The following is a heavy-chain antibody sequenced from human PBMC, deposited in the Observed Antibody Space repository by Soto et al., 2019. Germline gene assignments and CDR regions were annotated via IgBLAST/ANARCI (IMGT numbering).Heavy chain of an antibody. J-gene: IGHJ4*02. CDR1: GASITSTTYF. CDR2: IYYSGKT. V-gene: IGHV4-39*01. CDR3: AKNLPRTGRFDY. Sequence: SETLSLTCSLSGASITSTTYFWAWIRQPPGKGLEWVGSIYYSGKTHSNPSLTSRTTISVDRSRNQFSLQVSSVTAADTAVYYCAKNLPRTGRFDYWGQGTVVTVSS.